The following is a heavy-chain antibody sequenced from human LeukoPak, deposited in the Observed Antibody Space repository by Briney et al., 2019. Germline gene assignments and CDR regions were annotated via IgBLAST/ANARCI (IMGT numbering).Heavy chain of an antibody. CDR2: VSGRGDST. CDR1: GFTFSSYA. J-gene: IGHJ4*02. V-gene: IGHV3-23*01. Sequence: QPGGSLRLSCAASGFTFSSYAITWVRQAPGKGLEWVSAVSGRGDSTYYADSVKGRFTISRDNSKNTLYLLMNSLRAEDTAVYYCAKGGVAGTGYFDYWGQGTLVTVSS. CDR3: AKGGVAGTGYFDY. D-gene: IGHD6-19*01.